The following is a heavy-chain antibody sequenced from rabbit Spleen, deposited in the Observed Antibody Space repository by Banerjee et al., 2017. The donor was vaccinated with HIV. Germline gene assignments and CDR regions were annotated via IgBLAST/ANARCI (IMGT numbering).Heavy chain of an antibody. CDR2: IDPVFGST. V-gene: IGHV1S40*01. CDR1: GFDFSSNG. D-gene: IGHD7-1*01. Sequence: QSLEESGGDLVKPGASLTLTCTASGFDFSSNGISWVRQAPGKGLEWIGYIDPVFGSTDCASWAKGRFTISKTSSTTVTLQMTSLTVADTATYFCARNPVFSYSNLWGPGTLVTVS. CDR3: ARNPVFSYSNL. J-gene: IGHJ4*01.